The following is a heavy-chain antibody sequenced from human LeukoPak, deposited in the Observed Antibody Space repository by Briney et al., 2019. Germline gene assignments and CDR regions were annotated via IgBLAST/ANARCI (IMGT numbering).Heavy chain of an antibody. CDR1: GGSISSDNYY. V-gene: IGHV4-61*02. D-gene: IGHD3-10*01. CDR3: AKHPWFGEFWYFGL. J-gene: IGHJ2*01. Sequence: SETLSLTCTVSGGSISSDNYYWRWIRQPAGKGLEWIGRIYTSGSTNYNPSLKSRVTMSLDTSKNQFSLNLSSVTAADTAVYYCAKHPWFGEFWYFGLRGRGTLVTVSS. CDR2: IYTSGST.